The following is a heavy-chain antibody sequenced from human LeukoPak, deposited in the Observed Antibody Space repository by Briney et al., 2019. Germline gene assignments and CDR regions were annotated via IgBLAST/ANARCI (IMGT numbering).Heavy chain of an antibody. V-gene: IGHV3-30*18. CDR1: GFTFSSYS. Sequence: GGSLRLSCAASGFTFSSYSMNWVRQAPGKGLEWVAVISYDGSNKYYADSVKGRFTISRDNSKNTLYLQMNSLRAEDTAVYYCAKSASYFDYWGQGTLVTVSS. J-gene: IGHJ4*02. CDR3: AKSASYFDY. CDR2: ISYDGSNK. D-gene: IGHD6-25*01.